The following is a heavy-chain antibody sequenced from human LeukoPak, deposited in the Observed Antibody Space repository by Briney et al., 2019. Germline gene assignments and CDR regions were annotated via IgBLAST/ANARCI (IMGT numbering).Heavy chain of an antibody. D-gene: IGHD3-3*01. CDR2: IWYDGSNK. CDR1: GFTFSSYG. J-gene: IGHJ6*02. V-gene: IGHV3-33*01. Sequence: GGSLRLSCAASGFTFSSYGMHWARQAPGKGLEWVAVIWYDGSNKYYADSVKGRFTISRDNSKNTLYLQMNSLRAEDTAVYYCARAPYDLPRYGMDVWGQGTTVTVSS. CDR3: ARAPYDLPRYGMDV.